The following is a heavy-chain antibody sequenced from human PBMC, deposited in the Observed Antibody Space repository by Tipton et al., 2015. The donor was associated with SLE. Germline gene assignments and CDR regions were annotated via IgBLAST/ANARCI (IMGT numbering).Heavy chain of an antibody. CDR1: GDSISSGFDY. V-gene: IGHV4-61*02. J-gene: IGHJ4*02. D-gene: IGHD1-26*01. CDR2: IFVPGVT. Sequence: TLSLTCTVSGDSISSGFDYWSWIRQPAGKGLEWAGRIFVPGVTNYNPSLRSRATISIDTSKTQFSLKLTSVTAADTAVYHCARLSLHSWDLPQCFDSWGQGTLVTVSS. CDR3: ARLSLHSWDLPQCFDS.